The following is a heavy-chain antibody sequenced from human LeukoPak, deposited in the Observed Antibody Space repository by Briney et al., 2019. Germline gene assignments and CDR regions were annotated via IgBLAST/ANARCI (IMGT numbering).Heavy chain of an antibody. J-gene: IGHJ5*02. V-gene: IGHV3-11*01. D-gene: IGHD6-13*01. CDR3: ARGKRKSSSWLYNWLDP. CDR1: GFTFSDHY. CDR2: IGASESTI. Sequence: PGGSLRLSCAASGFTFSDHYMHWIRQPPGRGLEWISYIGASESTIYFADSVKGRFTISRDNAKNSLYLQMNSLRAEDTAVYYCARGKRKSSSWLYNWLDPWGQGTLVTVSS.